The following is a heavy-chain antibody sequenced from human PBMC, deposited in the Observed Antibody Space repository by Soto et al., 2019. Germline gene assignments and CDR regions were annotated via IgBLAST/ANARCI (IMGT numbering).Heavy chain of an antibody. CDR1: GYTLTELS. CDR2: FDPEDGET. J-gene: IGHJ4*02. CDR3: ATYNLRGSYYVVDY. D-gene: IGHD1-26*01. V-gene: IGHV1-24*01. Sequence: EASVKVSCKVSGYTLTELSMHWVRQAPGKGLEWMGGFDPEDGETIYAQKFQGRVTMTEDTSTDTAYMELSSLRSEDTAVYYCATYNLRGSYYVVDYWGQGTLVT.